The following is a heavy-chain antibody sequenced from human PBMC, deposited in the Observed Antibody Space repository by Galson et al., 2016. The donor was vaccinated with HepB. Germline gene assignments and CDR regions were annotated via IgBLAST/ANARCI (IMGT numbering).Heavy chain of an antibody. Sequence: SLRLSCAASGFTFSSYWMHWVRQAPGKGLVWVSRINSDGSNRGYADSVKGRFTVSRDNAKNTLYLQMNSLRAEDTAVYYCLVVSQRWGQGTLVTVSS. CDR2: INSDGSNR. CDR3: LVVSQR. V-gene: IGHV3-74*01. CDR1: GFTFSSYW. D-gene: IGHD2-21*01. J-gene: IGHJ4*02.